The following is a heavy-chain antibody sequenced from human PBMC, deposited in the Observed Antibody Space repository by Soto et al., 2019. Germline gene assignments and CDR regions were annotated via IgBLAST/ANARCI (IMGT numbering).Heavy chain of an antibody. CDR1: GFTFSSYA. Sequence: GGSLRLSCAASGFTFSSYAMHWVRQAPGKGLEWVAVISYDGSNKYYADSVKGRFTISRDNSKNTLYLQMNSLRAEDTAVYYCARDPDYGESDYWGQGTLVNVSS. J-gene: IGHJ4*02. CDR2: ISYDGSNK. V-gene: IGHV3-30-3*01. CDR3: ARDPDYGESDY. D-gene: IGHD4-17*01.